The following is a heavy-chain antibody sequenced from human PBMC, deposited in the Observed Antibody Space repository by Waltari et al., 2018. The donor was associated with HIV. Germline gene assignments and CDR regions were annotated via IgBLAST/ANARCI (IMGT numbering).Heavy chain of an antibody. CDR2: IYWDDDK. V-gene: IGHV2-5*02. CDR1: GFSLSTSGVA. Sequence: QITLKESGPTLVRPTQTLTLTCTLSGFSLSTSGVAVAWIRQPPGKALEWLALIYWDDDKRYSPSLKSSLTISKDTSKNQVVLTMTNVDPVDTATYYCAHTDKGYSSSYFHPWGQGTLVIVSS. J-gene: IGHJ5*02. D-gene: IGHD6-13*01. CDR3: AHTDKGYSSSYFHP.